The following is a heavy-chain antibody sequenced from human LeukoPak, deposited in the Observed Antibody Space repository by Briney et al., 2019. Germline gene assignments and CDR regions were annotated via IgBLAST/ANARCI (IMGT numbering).Heavy chain of an antibody. V-gene: IGHV3-11*06. J-gene: IGHJ4*02. D-gene: IGHD6-19*01. CDR3: AKSLGSQDY. CDR2: ISSSSSYT. CDR1: GFTFSDYY. Sequence: GGSLRLSCAASGFTFSDYYMSWIRQAPGKGLEWVSYISSSSSYTNYADSVKGRFTISRDNAKSTVYLQMNSLRPEDTALYYCAKSLGSQDYWGQGTLVTVSS.